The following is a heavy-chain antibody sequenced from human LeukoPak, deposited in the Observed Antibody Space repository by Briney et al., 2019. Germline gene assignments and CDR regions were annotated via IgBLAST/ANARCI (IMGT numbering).Heavy chain of an antibody. D-gene: IGHD6-13*01. Sequence: SETLSLTCTVSGGSVSDYYWSWIRQSPGKGLEWIGYIYYTGTSYNPSLKSRVTMSADTSKNQFSLNLSSVTAADTTVYYCARRGSSSWYGAHFDYWGQGTLVTVSS. V-gene: IGHV4-59*02. CDR1: GGSVSDYY. CDR2: IYYTGT. J-gene: IGHJ4*02. CDR3: ARRGSSSWYGAHFDY.